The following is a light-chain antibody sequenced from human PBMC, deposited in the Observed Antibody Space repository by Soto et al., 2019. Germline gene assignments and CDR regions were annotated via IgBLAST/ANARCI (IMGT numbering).Light chain of an antibody. J-gene: IGKJ4*01. CDR1: QSISTY. CDR3: MQSIQLPLT. V-gene: IGKV1-39*01. Sequence: DIQMTQSPSSLSASVGDRFIITCRTSQSISTYLNWYHHKPGKAPKLLIYAASNLQSGVPSRFSGSGSGRDFTLKISRVEAEDVGVYYCMQSIQLPLTFGGGTKVDIK. CDR2: AAS.